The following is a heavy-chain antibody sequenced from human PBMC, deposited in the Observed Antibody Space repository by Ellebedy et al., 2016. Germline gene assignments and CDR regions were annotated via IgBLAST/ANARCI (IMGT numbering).Heavy chain of an antibody. V-gene: IGHV3-30*03. CDR1: GFTFSSYG. CDR2: ISYDGSNK. J-gene: IGHJ4*02. D-gene: IGHD5-24*01. Sequence: GGSLRLSXAASGFTFSSYGMHWVRQAPGKGLEWVAVISYDGSNKYYADSVKGRFTISRDNSKNTLYLQMNSLRAEDTAVYYCASENSWLPIDYWGQGTLVTVSS. CDR3: ASENSWLPIDY.